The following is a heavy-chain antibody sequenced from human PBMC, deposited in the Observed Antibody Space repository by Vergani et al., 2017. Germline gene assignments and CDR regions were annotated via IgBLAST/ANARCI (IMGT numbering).Heavy chain of an antibody. Sequence: QVQLVESGGGVVQPGRSLRLSCAASGCTFSSYAMHWVRQAPGKGLEWVAVISYDGSNKYYADSVKGRFTISRDNSKNTLYLQMNSLRAEDTAVYYCARDWGPCDIVVVGNYWGQGTLVTVSS. CDR2: ISYDGSNK. J-gene: IGHJ4*02. CDR3: ARDWGPCDIVVVGNY. V-gene: IGHV3-30-3*01. CDR1: GCTFSSYA. D-gene: IGHD2-2*01.